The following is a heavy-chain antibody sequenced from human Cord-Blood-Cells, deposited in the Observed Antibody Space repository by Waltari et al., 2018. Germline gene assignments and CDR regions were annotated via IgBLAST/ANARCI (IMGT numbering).Heavy chain of an antibody. Sequence: QVQLVESGGGVVQPGRSLRLSCAASGFTFSSYGMHWVRQAPGKGLEWVAVISYDGRNKYYADSVKGRFTISRDNSKNTLYLQMNSLRAEDTAVYYCAKVAYSSSYYFDYWGQGTLVTVSS. D-gene: IGHD6-6*01. CDR3: AKVAYSSSYYFDY. CDR2: ISYDGRNK. V-gene: IGHV3-30*18. CDR1: GFTFSSYG. J-gene: IGHJ4*02.